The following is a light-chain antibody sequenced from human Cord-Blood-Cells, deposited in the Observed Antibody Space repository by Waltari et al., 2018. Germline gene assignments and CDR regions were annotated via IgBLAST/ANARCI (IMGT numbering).Light chain of an antibody. J-gene: IGLJ2*01. V-gene: IGLV2-23*01. CDR2: EGS. Sequence: QSVLTQPASVSGSPGQSITISCPATSSDVGCYNLVSWYQQHPGKAPKRMIYEGSKRRSGVSNRFSGSKAGNTASLTISELQAEDEADYYCCSYAGSITWVFGGGTKLTVL. CDR3: CSYAGSITWV. CDR1: SSDVGCYNL.